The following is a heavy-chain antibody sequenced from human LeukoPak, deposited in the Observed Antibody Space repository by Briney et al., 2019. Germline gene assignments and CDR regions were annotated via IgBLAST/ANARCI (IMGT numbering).Heavy chain of an antibody. J-gene: IGHJ4*02. CDR1: GGSFSGYY. CDR2: INHSGST. Sequence: SETLSLTCAVYGGSFSGYYWSWIRQPPGKGLEWIGEINHSGSTNYNPSLKSRVTISVDTSNNQFSLTLSSVTAEDTAVYYCARDYYYGSGRQIYWGQGTLVTVSS. D-gene: IGHD3-10*01. V-gene: IGHV4-34*01. CDR3: ARDYYYGSGRQIY.